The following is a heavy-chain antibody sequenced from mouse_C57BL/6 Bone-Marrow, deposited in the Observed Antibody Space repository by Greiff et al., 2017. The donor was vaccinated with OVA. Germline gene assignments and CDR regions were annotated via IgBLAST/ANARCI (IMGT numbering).Heavy chain of an antibody. CDR3: ARGGNYYGSSYLDY. CDR2: IYPGDGDT. CDR1: GYAFSSSW. D-gene: IGHD1-1*01. V-gene: IGHV1-82*01. Sequence: QVQLQQSGPELVKPGASVKISCKASGYAFSSSWMNWVKQRPGKGLEWIGRIYPGDGDTNYNGKFKGKATLTADKSSSTAYMQLSSLTSEDSAVYFCARGGNYYGSSYLDYWGQGTTLTVSS. J-gene: IGHJ2*01.